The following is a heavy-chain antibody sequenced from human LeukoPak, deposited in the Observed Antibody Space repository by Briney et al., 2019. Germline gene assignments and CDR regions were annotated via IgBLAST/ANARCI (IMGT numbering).Heavy chain of an antibody. D-gene: IGHD3-22*01. CDR1: GGTFSSYA. CDR3: ARDYYDSSGYPY. V-gene: IGHV1-69*04. Sequence: SSVKVSCKASGGTFSSYAISWVRQAPGQGLEWMGRIIPILGIANYAQKFQGRVTITADKSTSTAYMELSSLRSEDTAVYYCARDYYDSSGYPYWGQGTLVTVSS. CDR2: IIPILGIA. J-gene: IGHJ4*02.